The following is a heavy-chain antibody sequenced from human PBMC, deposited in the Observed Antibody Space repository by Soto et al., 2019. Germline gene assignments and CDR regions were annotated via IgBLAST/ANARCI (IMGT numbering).Heavy chain of an antibody. J-gene: IGHJ5*02. CDR1: GYTFNSYG. CDR2: ISAYNGNT. Sequence: ASVKVSCKXSGYTFNSYGISWVRQAPGQGLEWMGWISAYNGNTNYAQKVQGRVTLTTDTSTSTAYMELRSLTSDDTAVYYCARDLIAVRPGWFDPWGQGTLVTVSS. D-gene: IGHD6-6*01. CDR3: ARDLIAVRPGWFDP. V-gene: IGHV1-18*01.